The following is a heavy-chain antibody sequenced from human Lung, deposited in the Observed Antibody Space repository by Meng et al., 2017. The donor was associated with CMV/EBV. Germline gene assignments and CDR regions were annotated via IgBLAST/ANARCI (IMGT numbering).Heavy chain of an antibody. Sequence: GGSXRLXCTASGFIFSDYSMSWVRQAPGKGLEWVSSISSSSIHIYYADSTKGRFTISRDNAKKSLYLQMNSLRAEDTAVYYCARGRGYCSSTNCYQNFDYXGQGXLVTGS. CDR1: GFIFSDYS. J-gene: IGHJ4*02. V-gene: IGHV3-21*01. D-gene: IGHD2-2*01. CDR2: ISSSSIHI. CDR3: ARGRGYCSSTNCYQNFDY.